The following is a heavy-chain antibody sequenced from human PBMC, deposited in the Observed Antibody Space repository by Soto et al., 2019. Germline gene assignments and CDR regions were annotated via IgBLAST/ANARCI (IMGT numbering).Heavy chain of an antibody. V-gene: IGHV3-23*01. Sequence: EVQLLESGGGLVQPGGSLRLSCAASGFTFSSYAMRWVRQAPGKGLEWVSAISGSGGSTYYADSVKGRFTISRDNSKSTLYLQMYSLRGEDTVVYYCARRGSGSYYDYWGQGTLVTVSS. CDR2: ISGSGGST. D-gene: IGHD1-26*01. J-gene: IGHJ4*02. CDR3: ARRGSGSYYDY. CDR1: GFTFSSYA.